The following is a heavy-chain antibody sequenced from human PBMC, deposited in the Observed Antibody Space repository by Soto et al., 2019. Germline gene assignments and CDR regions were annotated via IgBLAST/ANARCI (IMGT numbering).Heavy chain of an antibody. J-gene: IGHJ6*02. V-gene: IGHV1-18*01. CDR2: ISAYDGYT. CDR3: ARGGFFDSSGARNYYYYGMNV. D-gene: IGHD3-22*01. CDR1: GYTFTSYG. Sequence: ASVKVSCKASGYTFTSYGINWVRQAPGQGLEWLGWISAYDGYTNYAQILQGRVSMTTDTSTKTAYMELRSLRSDDTAMYYCARGGFFDSSGARNYYYYGMNVWGQGTTVTVSS.